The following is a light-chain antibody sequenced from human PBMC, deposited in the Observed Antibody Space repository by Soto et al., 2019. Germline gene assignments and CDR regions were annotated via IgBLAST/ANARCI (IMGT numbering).Light chain of an antibody. Sequence: EIVLTQSPGILSLSPGERATLSCRASQNVGSRYLAWYQQKPGQTPRLLIYGASSRVTGIPGRFNASGSGTYFTLTITRLEPEDFAVYYCQQYYTSPETLGLGTKVEIK. CDR1: QNVGSRY. J-gene: IGKJ1*01. CDR2: GAS. V-gene: IGKV3-20*01. CDR3: QQYYTSPET.